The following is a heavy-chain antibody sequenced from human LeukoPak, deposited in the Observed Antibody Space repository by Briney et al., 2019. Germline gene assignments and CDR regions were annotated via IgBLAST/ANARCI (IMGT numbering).Heavy chain of an antibody. CDR3: ARAPLWITMVRGAWFDP. CDR1: GGSFSGYY. CDR2: INHSGST. J-gene: IGHJ5*02. D-gene: IGHD3-10*01. V-gene: IGHV4-34*01. Sequence: PSETLSLTCAVYGGSFSGYYWSWIRQPPGKGLEWIGEINHSGSTNYNPSLKSRVTISVDTSKNQFSLKLSSVTAADTAVYYCARAPLWITMVRGAWFDPWGQGTLVTVSS.